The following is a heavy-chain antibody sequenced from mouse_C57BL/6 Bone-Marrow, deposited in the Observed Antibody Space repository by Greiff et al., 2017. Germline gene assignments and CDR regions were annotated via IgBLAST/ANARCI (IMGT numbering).Heavy chain of an antibody. D-gene: IGHD2-3*01. CDR2: ISYDGSN. V-gene: IGHV3-6*01. CDR1: GYSITSGYY. J-gene: IGHJ2*01. Sequence: VQLKESGPGLVKPSQSLSLTCSVTGYSITSGYYWNWIRQFPGNKLEWMGYISYDGSNNYNPSLKNRISITRGTSKNQFFLKLNSVTTEDTATYYCARYGYYDDWGQGTTLTVSS. CDR3: ARYGYYDD.